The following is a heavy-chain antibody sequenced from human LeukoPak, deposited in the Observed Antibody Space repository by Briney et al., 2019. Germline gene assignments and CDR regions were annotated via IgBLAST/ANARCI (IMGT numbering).Heavy chain of an antibody. J-gene: IGHJ3*02. CDR1: GGDSINSYF. CDR3: ARETSTTYDRAIDI. V-gene: IGHV4-4*07. D-gene: IGHD1-26*01. CDR2: MYTSGIT. Sequence: SETLSLTSTVLGGDSINSYFWSWIRQPAGKGLEWIGRMYTSGITNYSPSLKSRVTMSIDTSKNQISLNLTSATAADTAMYYCARETSTTYDRAIDIWGQGTMVTVSS.